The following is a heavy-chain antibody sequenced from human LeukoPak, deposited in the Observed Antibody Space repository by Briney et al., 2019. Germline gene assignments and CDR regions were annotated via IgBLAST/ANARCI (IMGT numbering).Heavy chain of an antibody. V-gene: IGHV4-61*01. CDR3: TRSTNLEAFDI. CDR1: GGSVSSGTYY. J-gene: IGHJ3*02. Sequence: PWETLSLTCTVSGGSVSSGTYYWSWIRQPPGKGLEWIGYIYYSGSTNYNPSLKSRVTVSVDTSKNQCSLKLSSVTTADTAVYYCTRSTNLEAFDIWGQGTMVTVSS. CDR2: IYYSGST. D-gene: IGHD2-8*01.